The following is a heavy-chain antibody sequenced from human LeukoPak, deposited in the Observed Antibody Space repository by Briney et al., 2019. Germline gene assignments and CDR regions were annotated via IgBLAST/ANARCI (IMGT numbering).Heavy chain of an antibody. CDR1: GFIVSSNY. CDR3: ARHRSDSGDYDAFDI. V-gene: IGHV3-53*01. D-gene: IGHD4-17*01. J-gene: IGHJ3*02. CDR2: IYSSDST. Sequence: GGSLRLSCAASGFIVSSNYMNWVRQAPGQGLEWVSVIYSSDSTYYADSVKGRFTISRDNSKSTLFLQMNSLRAEDTAVYYCARHRSDSGDYDAFDIWGQGTMVTVSS.